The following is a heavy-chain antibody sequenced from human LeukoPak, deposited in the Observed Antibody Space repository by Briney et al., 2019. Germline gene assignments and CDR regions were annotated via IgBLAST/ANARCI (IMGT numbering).Heavy chain of an antibody. V-gene: IGHV3-11*01. J-gene: IGHJ4*02. CDR3: ARGAWRIAAFSDY. CDR1: GFTFSDYH. Sequence: PGGSLRLSCAASGFTFSDYHMSWIRQAPGKGLEWVSYISSSASTIYYADSVKGRFTISRDNAKNSLYLQMNSLRAEDTAVYYCARGAWRIAAFSDYWGQGTLVTVSS. D-gene: IGHD6-6*01. CDR2: ISSSASTI.